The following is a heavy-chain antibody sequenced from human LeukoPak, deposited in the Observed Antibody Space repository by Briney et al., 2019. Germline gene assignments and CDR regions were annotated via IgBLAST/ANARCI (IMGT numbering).Heavy chain of an antibody. CDR1: GGSISSYY. V-gene: IGHV4-59*01. D-gene: IGHD6-19*01. Sequence: SEALSLTCTVSGGSISSYYWSWIRQPPGKGLEWIGYIYYSGSTNYNPSLKSRVTTSVDTSKNQFSLKLSSVTAADTAVYYCARDLRYSSGYNWFDPWGQGTLVTVSS. CDR2: IYYSGST. J-gene: IGHJ5*02. CDR3: ARDLRYSSGYNWFDP.